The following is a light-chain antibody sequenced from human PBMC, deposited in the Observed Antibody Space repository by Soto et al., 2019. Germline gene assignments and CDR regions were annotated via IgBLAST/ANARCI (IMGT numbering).Light chain of an antibody. V-gene: IGKV1-5*01. CDR2: DAS. CDR1: QSINAW. CDR3: QHYNIYSPWT. J-gene: IGKJ1*01. Sequence: IQMTQSSSTLSASVGDRVTLTCRASQSINAWLAWYQQKPGKAPKLLIYDASSLQSGVPSRFSGSGSGTEFTLTISGLQPDDFATYYCQHYNIYSPWTFGQGTKVDIK.